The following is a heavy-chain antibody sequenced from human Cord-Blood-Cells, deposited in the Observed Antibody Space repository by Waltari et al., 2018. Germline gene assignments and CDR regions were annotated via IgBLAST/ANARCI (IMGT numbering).Heavy chain of an antibody. CDR3: AGFYYYGSGSYFDY. CDR2: IYYSGSD. CDR1: GGSISSSSYY. J-gene: IGHJ4*02. Sequence: QLQLQESGPGLVKPSETLSLTCTVAGGSISSSSYYWGWIRQPPGKGLEWVGSIYYSGSDYDNPPIKSRVTISVETSKNQFSMKLSCVTAADTAVYYCAGFYYYGSGSYFDYWGQGTLVTVSS. D-gene: IGHD3-10*01. V-gene: IGHV4-39*01.